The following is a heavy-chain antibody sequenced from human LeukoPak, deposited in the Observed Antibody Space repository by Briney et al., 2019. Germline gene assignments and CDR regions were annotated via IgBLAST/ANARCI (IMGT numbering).Heavy chain of an antibody. Sequence: PGGSLRLSCAASGFTFSSYAMSWVRQAPGKGLEWVSAISGSGGSTYYADSVKGRFTISRDNSKRTLYLQMNSLRAEDTAVYYCAKDLSVVVAATLFDYWGQGTLVTVSS. CDR1: GFTFSSYA. D-gene: IGHD2-15*01. CDR3: AKDLSVVVAATLFDY. J-gene: IGHJ4*02. CDR2: ISGSGGST. V-gene: IGHV3-23*01.